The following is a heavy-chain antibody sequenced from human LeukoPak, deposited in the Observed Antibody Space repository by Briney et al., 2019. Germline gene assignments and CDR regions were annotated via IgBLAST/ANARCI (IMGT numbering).Heavy chain of an antibody. J-gene: IGHJ4*02. CDR1: GSTFSSYA. CDR3: APRGDYGSGDY. D-gene: IGHD3-10*01. V-gene: IGHV3-23*01. Sequence: GGSLRLSCAASGSTFSSYAMSWVRQAPGKGLEWVSAISGSGGSTYYADSVKGRFTISRDNSKNTLYLQMNSLRAEDTAVYYCAPRGDYGSGDYWGQGTLVTVSS. CDR2: ISGSGGST.